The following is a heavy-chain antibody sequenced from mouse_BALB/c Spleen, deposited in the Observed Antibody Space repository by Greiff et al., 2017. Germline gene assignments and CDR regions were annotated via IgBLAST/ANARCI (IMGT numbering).Heavy chain of an antibody. Sequence: LKESGPELVKPGASVKMSCKASGYTFTSYVMHWVKQKPGQGLEWIGYINPYNDGTKYNEKFKGKATLTSDKSSSTAYMELSSLTSEDSAVYYCAREYPSYAMDYWGQGTSVTVSS. V-gene: IGHV1-14*01. J-gene: IGHJ4*01. CDR1: GYTFTSYV. CDR2: INPYNDGT. CDR3: AREYPSYAMDY. D-gene: IGHD5-1*01.